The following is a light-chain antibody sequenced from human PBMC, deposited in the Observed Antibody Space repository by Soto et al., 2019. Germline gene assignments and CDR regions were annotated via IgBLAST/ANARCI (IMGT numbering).Light chain of an antibody. V-gene: IGKV3-20*01. Sequence: EIVLTQSPGTLSLSPGERATLSCRASQSVSSSYLAWYQQKPGQAPRLLIYGASSRATGIPDRFSGSGSGTDFTLTISRLEPEDFAVYYCQKHGSSPTLGQGTRLEIK. CDR2: GAS. CDR3: QKHGSSPT. CDR1: QSVSSSY. J-gene: IGKJ5*01.